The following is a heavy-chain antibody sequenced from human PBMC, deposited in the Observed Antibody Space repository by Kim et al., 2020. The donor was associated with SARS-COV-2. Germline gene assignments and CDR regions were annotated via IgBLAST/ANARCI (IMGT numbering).Heavy chain of an antibody. J-gene: IGHJ4*02. CDR1: GYTFTSYA. Sequence: ASVKVSCKASGYTFTSYAMHWVRQAPGQRLEWMGWINAGNGNTKYSQKFQGRVTITRDTSASTAYMELSSLRSEDTAVYYCARDSMVRGETIDYWGQGTLVTVSS. V-gene: IGHV1-3*01. CDR2: INAGNGNT. D-gene: IGHD3-10*01. CDR3: ARDSMVRGETIDY.